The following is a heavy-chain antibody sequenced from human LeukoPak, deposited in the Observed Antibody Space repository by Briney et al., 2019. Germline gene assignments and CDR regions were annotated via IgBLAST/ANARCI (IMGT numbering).Heavy chain of an antibody. J-gene: IGHJ6*02. D-gene: IGHD3-10*01. CDR2: ISGDGDAT. Sequence: GGSLRLSCAASGFTFGDYAMHWVRQALGKGLEWVSVISGDGDATYYVDSVKGRFSISRDHSRNSLHLQMDTLRTEDTALYYCAKDRGGYYGSGTSYYFYGMDVWGQGTTVTVSS. CDR1: GFTFGDYA. V-gene: IGHV3-43*02. CDR3: AKDRGGYYGSGTSYYFYGMDV.